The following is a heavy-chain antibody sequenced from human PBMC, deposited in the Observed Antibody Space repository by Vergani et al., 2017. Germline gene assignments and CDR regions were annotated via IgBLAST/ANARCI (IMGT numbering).Heavy chain of an antibody. D-gene: IGHD3-10*01. V-gene: IGHV3-48*04. J-gene: IGHJ4*02. CDR2: ISSSSSTI. Sequence: EVQLVESGGGLVQPGGSLRLSCAASGFTFSSYSMNWVRQAPGKGLEWVSYISSSSSTIYYADSVKGRFTISRDNAKNSLYLQMNSLRAEDTAVYYCARERDYYGSGSSDYWGQGTLVTVSS. CDR1: GFTFSSYS. CDR3: ARERDYYGSGSSDY.